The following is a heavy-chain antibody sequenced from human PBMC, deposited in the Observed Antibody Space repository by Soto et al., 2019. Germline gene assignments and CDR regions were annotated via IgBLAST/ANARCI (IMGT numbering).Heavy chain of an antibody. CDR3: ARDLGGYCSGGSCYPPKYYFDY. Sequence: GGSLRLSCAASGFTFSSYGMHWVRQAPGKGLEWVAVIWYDGSNKYYADSVKGRFTISRDNSKNTLYLQMNSLRAEDTAVYYCARDLGGYCSGGSCYPPKYYFDYWGQGTLVTVSS. J-gene: IGHJ4*02. CDR2: IWYDGSNK. V-gene: IGHV3-33*01. CDR1: GFTFSSYG. D-gene: IGHD2-15*01.